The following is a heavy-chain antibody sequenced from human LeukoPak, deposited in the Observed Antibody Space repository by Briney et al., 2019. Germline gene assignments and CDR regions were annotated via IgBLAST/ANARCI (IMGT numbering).Heavy chain of an antibody. V-gene: IGHV1-69*13. CDR1: GGTFSSYA. J-gene: IGHJ6*02. CDR2: IIPIFGTA. Sequence: SVTVSCKASGGTFSSYAISWVRQAPGQGLEWMGGIIPIFGTANYAQKFQGRVTITADESTSTAYMELSSLRSEDTAVYYCASIPATTVTPYYYYGMDVWGQGTTVTVSS. D-gene: IGHD4-11*01. CDR3: ASIPATTVTPYYYYGMDV.